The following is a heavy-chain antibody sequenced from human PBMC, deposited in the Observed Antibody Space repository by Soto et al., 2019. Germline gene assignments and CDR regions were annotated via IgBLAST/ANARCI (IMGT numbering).Heavy chain of an antibody. CDR1: GFAFSSYW. CDR2: INSDGSSI. V-gene: IGHV3-74*01. D-gene: IGHD3-3*01. J-gene: IGHJ3*02. CDR3: ARDQDDSSDAFDI. Sequence: PGGSLRLSCAASGFAFSSYWMHWVRQAPGKGLVWVSRINSDGSSISYADSVKGRFTISRDNAKNTLYLQMNSLRVEDTAVYYCARDQDDSSDAFDIWGQGTMVTVSS.